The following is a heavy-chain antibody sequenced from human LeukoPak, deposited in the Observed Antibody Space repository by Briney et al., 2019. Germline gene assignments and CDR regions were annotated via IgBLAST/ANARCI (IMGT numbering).Heavy chain of an antibody. D-gene: IGHD3-16*01. Sequence: GGSLRLSCAASGFTFRSYWMHWVRQAPGKGLVWVSRINSDGSSTSYADSVKGRFTISRDNAKNTLYLQMNSLRAEDTAVYYCARVGSYGSPSDYWGQGTLVTVSS. CDR1: GFTFRSYW. CDR2: INSDGSST. J-gene: IGHJ4*02. V-gene: IGHV3-74*01. CDR3: ARVGSYGSPSDY.